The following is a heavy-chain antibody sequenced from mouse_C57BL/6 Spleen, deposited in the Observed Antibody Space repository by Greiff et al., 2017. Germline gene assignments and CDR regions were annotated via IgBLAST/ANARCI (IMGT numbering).Heavy chain of an antibody. Sequence: EVQLKESGPGLVKPSQSLSLTCSVTGYSITSGYYWNWIRQFPGNKLEWMGYISYDGSNNYNPSLKNRISITRDTSKNQFFLKLNSVTTEDTATYCCAREDANWDGFAYWGQGTLVTVSA. D-gene: IGHD4-1*01. V-gene: IGHV3-6*01. J-gene: IGHJ3*01. CDR3: AREDANWDGFAY. CDR1: GYSITSGYY. CDR2: ISYDGSN.